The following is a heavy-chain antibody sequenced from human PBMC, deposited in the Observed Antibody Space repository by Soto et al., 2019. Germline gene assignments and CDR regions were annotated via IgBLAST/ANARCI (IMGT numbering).Heavy chain of an antibody. Sequence: GASVKVSCKASGYTFTGYYMHWVRQAPGQGLEWMGWINPNSGGTNYAQKFQGRVTMTRDTSISTAYMELSRLRSDDTAVYYCAPDLRCSSTTCYHYWGQGPLLTVSS. D-gene: IGHD2-2*01. CDR3: APDLRCSSTTCYHY. CDR1: GYTFTGYY. V-gene: IGHV1-2*02. J-gene: IGHJ4*02. CDR2: INPNSGGT.